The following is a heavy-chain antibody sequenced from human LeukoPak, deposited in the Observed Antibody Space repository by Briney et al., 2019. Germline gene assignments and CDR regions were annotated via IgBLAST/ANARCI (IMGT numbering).Heavy chain of an antibody. CDR1: GFTFSSYG. D-gene: IGHD3-22*01. Sequence: PGRSLRLSCAASGFTFSSYGMHWVRQAPGKGLEWVAVIWYDGSNKYYADPVKGRFTISRDNSKSTLYLQMNSLRAEDTAVYYCAKDGGVVVIGDELDYWGQGTLVTVSS. J-gene: IGHJ4*02. CDR2: IWYDGSNK. CDR3: AKDGGVVVIGDELDY. V-gene: IGHV3-33*06.